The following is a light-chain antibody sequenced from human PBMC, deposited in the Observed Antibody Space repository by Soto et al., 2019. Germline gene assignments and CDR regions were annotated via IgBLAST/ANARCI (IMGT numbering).Light chain of an antibody. J-gene: IGLJ2*01. CDR3: SSYISSSTVV. Sequence: QSALTQPASVSGSPGQSITISCTGTSSDVGGYNYVSWYQQHPGKAPKLMISEVSNRPSGVSNRFSGSKSGNTASLTISGLQAEGEAGYCCSSYISSSTVVFGGGTKVTVL. V-gene: IGLV2-14*01. CDR1: SSDVGGYNY. CDR2: EVS.